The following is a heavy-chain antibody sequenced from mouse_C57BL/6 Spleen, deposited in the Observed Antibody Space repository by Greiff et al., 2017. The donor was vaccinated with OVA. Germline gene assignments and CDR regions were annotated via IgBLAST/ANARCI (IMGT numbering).Heavy chain of an antibody. CDR1: GYTFTSYW. CDR2: IDPSDSYT. CDR3: ARGGDYYGSSSYYYAMDY. V-gene: IGHV1-59*01. D-gene: IGHD1-1*01. Sequence: QVQLQQPGAELVRPGTSVKLSCKASGYTFTSYWMHWVKQRPGQGLEWIGVIDPSDSYTNYNQKFKGKATLTVDTSSSTAYMQLSSLTSEDSAVYYCARGGDYYGSSSYYYAMDYWGQGTSVTVSS. J-gene: IGHJ4*01.